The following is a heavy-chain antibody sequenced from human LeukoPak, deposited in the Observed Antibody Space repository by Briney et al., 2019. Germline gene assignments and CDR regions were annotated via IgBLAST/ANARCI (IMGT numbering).Heavy chain of an antibody. D-gene: IGHD3-10*01. V-gene: IGHV3-21*06. J-gene: IGHJ4*02. CDR3: ARGVNTEHYYGAVRDNTFVY. Sequence: GGSMTLSCAASGFTFSSYSMNWVRQAPGNGLEWDSSISSSSSYIYYADSVKGRFTISRDNTKNSLYLKMKRLRAEDTAVYYCARGVNTEHYYGAVRDNTFVYWGQGPLVSVSS. CDR1: GFTFSSYS. CDR2: ISSSSSYI.